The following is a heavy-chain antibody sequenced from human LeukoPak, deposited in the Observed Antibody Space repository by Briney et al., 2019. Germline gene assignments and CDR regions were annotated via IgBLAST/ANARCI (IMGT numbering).Heavy chain of an antibody. CDR1: GFTFSSYW. Sequence: GGSLRLSCAASGFTFSSYWMSWVRQAPGKGREWVANIKQDGSEKYYVDSVKGRFTISRDNAKNSLYLQMNSLRAEDTAVYYCARDTGGPNYYYYYYMDVWGKGTTVTVSS. V-gene: IGHV3-7*01. J-gene: IGHJ6*03. CDR2: IKQDGSEK. CDR3: ARDTGGPNYYYYYYMDV. D-gene: IGHD2-8*02.